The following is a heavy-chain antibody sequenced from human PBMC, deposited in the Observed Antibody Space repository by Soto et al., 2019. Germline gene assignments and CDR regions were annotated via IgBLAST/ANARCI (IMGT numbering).Heavy chain of an antibody. V-gene: IGHV4-39*01. CDR2: IYYSGST. CDR3: ARQSTVLPGALDY. CDR1: SGSISSNSYY. J-gene: IGHJ4*02. Sequence: SETLSLTCTVSSGSISSNSYYWGWIRQPPGKGLEWIGSIYYSGSTYYNPSLKSRVTISVDTSKNQFSLKLSSVTAADTAVYYCARQSTVLPGALDYWGQGTLVTVYS. D-gene: IGHD2-8*02.